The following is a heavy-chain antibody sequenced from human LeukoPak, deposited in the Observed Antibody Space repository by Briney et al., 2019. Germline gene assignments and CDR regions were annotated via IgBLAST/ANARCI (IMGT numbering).Heavy chain of an antibody. Sequence: SETLSLTCTVSGGSISNYDWSWIRQPAGKGLEWIGRISPSGTTHYNPSLGSRVTMSVDTSKNYFSLRLSSVTAADTAVYYCARDFYASGFYFWFDPWGQGMLVTVSS. CDR3: ARDFYASGFYFWFDP. D-gene: IGHD2/OR15-2a*01. CDR1: GGSISNYD. CDR2: ISPSGTT. V-gene: IGHV4-4*07. J-gene: IGHJ5*02.